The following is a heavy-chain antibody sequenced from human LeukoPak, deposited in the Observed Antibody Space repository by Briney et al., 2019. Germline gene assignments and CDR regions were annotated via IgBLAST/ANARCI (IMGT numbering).Heavy chain of an antibody. V-gene: IGHV3-74*01. Sequence: GGSRRLSCAASGFTFSKYWMLWVRQAPGKGLESVSRINTDGTVTTYADSVKGRFTVSRDNADNTMFLQMNSVRDEDTAVYYCATKQWLAPPPDSWGQGTPVTVSS. CDR3: ATKQWLAPPPDS. CDR1: GFTFSKYW. D-gene: IGHD6-19*01. J-gene: IGHJ4*02. CDR2: INTDGTVT.